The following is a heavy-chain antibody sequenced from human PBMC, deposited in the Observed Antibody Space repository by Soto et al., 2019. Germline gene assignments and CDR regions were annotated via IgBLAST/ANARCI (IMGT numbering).Heavy chain of an antibody. Sequence: GGSLRLSCAASGFTFSDYYMSWIRQAPGKGLEWVSYISSSGSTIYYADSVKGRFTISRDNAKNSLYLQMNSLRAEDTAVYYCAFDPPRLWFGELRRSAFDYWGQGTLVTVSS. V-gene: IGHV3-11*01. CDR2: ISSSGSTI. CDR3: AFDPPRLWFGELRRSAFDY. J-gene: IGHJ4*02. D-gene: IGHD3-10*01. CDR1: GFTFSDYY.